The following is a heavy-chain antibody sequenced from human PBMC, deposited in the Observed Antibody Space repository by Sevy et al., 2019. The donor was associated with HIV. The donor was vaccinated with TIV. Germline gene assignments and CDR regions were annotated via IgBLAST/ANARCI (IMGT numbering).Heavy chain of an antibody. CDR3: TTDTGISDYDFWSGRDDTFDN. V-gene: IGHV3-15*01. D-gene: IGHD3-3*01. CDR2: IKSKTDGGTT. Sequence: GGCLRLSCAASGFTFSNAWMSWVRQAPGKGLEWVGRIKSKTDGGTTYYSAPVKGRFTISTDESKNTLYLQMNSLKTEDTAVYYCTTDTGISDYDFWSGRDDTFDNWGQGTMVTVSS. CDR1: GFTFSNAW. J-gene: IGHJ3*02.